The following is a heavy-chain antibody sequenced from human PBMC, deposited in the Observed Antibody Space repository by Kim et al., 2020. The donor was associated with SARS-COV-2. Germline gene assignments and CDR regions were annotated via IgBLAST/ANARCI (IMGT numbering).Heavy chain of an antibody. D-gene: IGHD3-10*01. CDR2: ISSSSSYI. J-gene: IGHJ4*02. Sequence: GGSLRLSCAASGFTFSSYSMNWVRQAPGKGLEWVSSISSSSSYIYYADSVKGRFTISRDNAKNSLYLQMNSLRAEDTAVYYCARVLSGSGSYAPPFDYWGQGTLVTVSS. CDR3: ARVLSGSGSYAPPFDY. CDR1: GFTFSSYS. V-gene: IGHV3-21*01.